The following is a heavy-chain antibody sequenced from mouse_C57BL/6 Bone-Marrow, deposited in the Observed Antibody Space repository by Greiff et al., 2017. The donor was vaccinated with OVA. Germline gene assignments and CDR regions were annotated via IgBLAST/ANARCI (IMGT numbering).Heavy chain of an antibody. J-gene: IGHJ4*01. CDR1: GFSLTSYG. CDR2: IWSDGST. V-gene: IGHV2-6-1*01. CDR3: ARHGGAAQAPYAMDY. Sequence: VNVVESGPGLVAPSQSLSITCTVSGFSLTSYGVHWVRQPPGKGLEWLVVIWSDGSTTYNSALKSRLSISKDNSKSQVFLKMNSLQTDDTAMYYCARHGGAAQAPYAMDYWGQGTSVTVSS. D-gene: IGHD3-2*02.